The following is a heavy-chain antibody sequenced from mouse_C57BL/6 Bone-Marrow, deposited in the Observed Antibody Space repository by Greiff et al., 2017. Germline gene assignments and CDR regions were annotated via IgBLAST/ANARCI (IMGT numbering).Heavy chain of an antibody. CDR1: GFTFSDYY. V-gene: IGHV5-12*01. J-gene: IGHJ4*01. Sequence: EVQGVESGGGLVQPGGSLKLSCAASGFTFSDYYMHWVRQTPEKRLEWVAYISNGGGSTYYPDTVKGRFTISRDNAKNTLYLQMSRRRSEDTAMYYCARLPNYAMDYWGQGTSVTVSS. CDR2: ISNGGGST. D-gene: IGHD6-1*01. CDR3: ARLPNYAMDY.